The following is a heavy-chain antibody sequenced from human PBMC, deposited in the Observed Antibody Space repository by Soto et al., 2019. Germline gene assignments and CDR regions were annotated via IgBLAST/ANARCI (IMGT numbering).Heavy chain of an antibody. J-gene: IGHJ6*02. V-gene: IGHV3-11*01. Sequence: QVQLVESGGGLVKPGGSLRLSCAASGITFSDCYMNWIRQAPGKGLEWVSYMSSSGDSINYAGSVRGRFTVSRDNAKNSLYLQMNSLRAEDTAMSYCARVRFRQWGYAMDVWGQATTVTVSS. CDR1: GITFSDCY. D-gene: IGHD1-26*01. CDR3: ARVRFRQWGYAMDV. CDR2: MSSSGDSI.